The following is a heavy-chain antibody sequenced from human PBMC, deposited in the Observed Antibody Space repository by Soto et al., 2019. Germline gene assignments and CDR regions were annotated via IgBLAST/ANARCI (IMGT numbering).Heavy chain of an antibody. CDR2: IYYSGST. CDR3: ARVVVYYYGMDV. CDR1: GGSISSSSYY. Sequence: SETLSLTCTVSGGSISSSSYYWGWIRQPPGKGLEWIGSIYYSGSTYYNPSLKSRVTISVDTSKNQFSLKLSSGTAADTAVYYCARVVVYYYGMDVWGQGTTVTVSS. D-gene: IGHD3-10*01. V-gene: IGHV4-39*07. J-gene: IGHJ6*02.